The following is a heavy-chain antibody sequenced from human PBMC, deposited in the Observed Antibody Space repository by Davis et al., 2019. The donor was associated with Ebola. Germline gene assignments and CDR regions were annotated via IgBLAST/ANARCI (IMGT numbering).Heavy chain of an antibody. J-gene: IGHJ6*02. CDR2: ISDDGSNT. V-gene: IGHV3-30*03. Sequence: GESLKISCAASGFTFSSYGMHWVRQAPGKGLEWVAVISDDGSNTYYADSVKGRFTISRDNSKNTLYLQMSSLRAEDTAVYYCVAECSGGSCYSLFGMDVWGQGTTVTVSS. CDR1: GFTFSSYG. D-gene: IGHD2-15*01. CDR3: VAECSGGSCYSLFGMDV.